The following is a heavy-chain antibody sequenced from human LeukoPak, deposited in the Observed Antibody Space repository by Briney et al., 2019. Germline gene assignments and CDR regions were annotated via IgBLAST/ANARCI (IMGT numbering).Heavy chain of an antibody. D-gene: IGHD3-22*01. V-gene: IGHV1-46*01. J-gene: IGHJ3*02. CDR2: INPSGGST. CDR1: GYTFISYY. CDR3: ARATNYYDSSGYWSRADAFDI. Sequence: ASVKVSCKASGYTFISYYMHWVRQARGQGLEWMGIINPSGGSTSYAQKFQGRVTMTSDTSTSTVYMELSSLRSEDTAVYYCARATNYYDSSGYWSRADAFDIWGQGTMVTVSS.